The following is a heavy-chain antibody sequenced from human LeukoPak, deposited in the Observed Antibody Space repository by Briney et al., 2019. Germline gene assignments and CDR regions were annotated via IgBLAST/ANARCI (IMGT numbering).Heavy chain of an antibody. CDR2: INPSGGST. J-gene: IGHJ4*02. Sequence: ASVKVSCKASGYTFTSYYMHWVRQTPGQGLEWMGIINPSGGSTSYAQKFQGRVTMTRDTSTSTVYMELSSLRSEDTAVYYCASGPRMGDFDYWGQGTLVTVSS. CDR1: GYTFTSYY. V-gene: IGHV1-46*01. D-gene: IGHD2-8*01. CDR3: ASGPRMGDFDY.